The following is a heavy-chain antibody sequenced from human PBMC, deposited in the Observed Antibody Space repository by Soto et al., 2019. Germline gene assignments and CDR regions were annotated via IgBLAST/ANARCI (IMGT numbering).Heavy chain of an antibody. Sequence: QVQLQESGPGLVKPSQTLSLTCTVSGGSISSGGYYWSWIRQHPGKGLEWIGYIYYSGSTYYNPSLQSRVTITVDTSKYQFALRLSAVNAADTAVQSCAGWDTMVGGVGDGFAFWGQGTMVTVSS. CDR1: GGSISSGGYY. J-gene: IGHJ3*01. CDR2: IYYSGST. V-gene: IGHV4-31*03. CDR3: AGWDTMVGGVGDGFAF. D-gene: IGHD3-10*01.